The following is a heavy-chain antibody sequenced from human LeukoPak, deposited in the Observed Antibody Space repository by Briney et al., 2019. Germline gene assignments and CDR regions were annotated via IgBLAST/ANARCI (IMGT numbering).Heavy chain of an antibody. V-gene: IGHV3-23*01. CDR2: ISGSDGST. J-gene: IGHJ4*02. D-gene: IGHD5-18*01. Sequence: PGGSLRLSCAASAFTFSTYAMTWVRQAPGKGLEWVSAISGSDGSTYYANSVKGRFTISRDNSKNTLYLQMNSLRAEDTAVYYCAKGSTGYSYGYGIDYWGQGTLVTVSS. CDR3: AKGSTGYSYGYGIDY. CDR1: AFTFSTYA.